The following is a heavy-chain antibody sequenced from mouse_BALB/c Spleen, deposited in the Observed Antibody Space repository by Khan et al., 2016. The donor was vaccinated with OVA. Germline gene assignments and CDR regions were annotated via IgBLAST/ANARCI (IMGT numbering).Heavy chain of an antibody. Sequence: EVKLEESGPSLVKPSQTLSLTCSVTGDSITSGYWSWIRKFPGNKLEYMGYMIYSGNTYYNPSLKSRISITRHTSNNQYYLQLNSVTTEDTATYYCARSTYRYAFAYWGQGTLVTVSA. V-gene: IGHV3-8*02. CDR1: GDSITSGY. CDR3: ARSTYRYAFAY. D-gene: IGHD2-12*01. J-gene: IGHJ3*01. CDR2: MIYSGNT.